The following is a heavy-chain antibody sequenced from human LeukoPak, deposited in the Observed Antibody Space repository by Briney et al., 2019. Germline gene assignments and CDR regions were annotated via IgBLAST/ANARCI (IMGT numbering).Heavy chain of an antibody. J-gene: IGHJ4*02. CDR2: ISSSSSTI. CDR1: GFTFSSYS. Sequence: GGPLRLSCAASGFTFSSYSMNWVRQAPGKGLERVSYISSSSSTIYYADSVKGRFTISRDNAKNSLYLQMNSLRDEDTAVYYCARDGGLVGASGAFDYWGQGTLVTVSS. V-gene: IGHV3-48*02. CDR3: ARDGGLVGASGAFDY. D-gene: IGHD1-26*01.